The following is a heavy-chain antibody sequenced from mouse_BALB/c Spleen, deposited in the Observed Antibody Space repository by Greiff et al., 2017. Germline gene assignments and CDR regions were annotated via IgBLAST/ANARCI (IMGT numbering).Heavy chain of an antibody. CDR2: ISSGSSTI. CDR1: GFTFSSFG. D-gene: IGHD3-1*01. CDR3: TRSGRDDAMDY. V-gene: IGHV5-17*02. J-gene: IGHJ4*01. Sequence: EVQLVESGAGLVQPGGSRSLSCAASGFTFSSFGMHWVRQAPEKGLEWVAYISSGSSTIYYAETVKGRFTISRDNTKNTLFLQMTSLRSEDTAMYYCTRSGRDDAMDYWGQGTSVTVSS.